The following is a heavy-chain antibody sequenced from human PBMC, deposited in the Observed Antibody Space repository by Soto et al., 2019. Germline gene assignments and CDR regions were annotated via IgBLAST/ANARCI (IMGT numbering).Heavy chain of an antibody. CDR2: INPSGGFT. D-gene: IGHD2-15*01. CDR3: ARDGALQF. CDR1: GYTFNNYH. V-gene: IGHV1-46*02. J-gene: IGHJ1*01. Sequence: ASVKVSCKASGYTFNNYHMHWVRQAPGQGLEWMGVINPSGGFTTCAQEFQGRVTMTRVTSTSTYYMVVNSLRSEDTAVCCCARDGALQFWGQGTLVTVSS.